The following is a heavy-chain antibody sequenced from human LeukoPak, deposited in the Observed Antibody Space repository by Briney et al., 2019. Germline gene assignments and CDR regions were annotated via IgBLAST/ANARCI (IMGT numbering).Heavy chain of an antibody. CDR2: IYYSGST. J-gene: IGHJ3*02. CDR3: ARPSWGMADAFDI. D-gene: IGHD7-27*01. CDR1: GGSISRGDYY. V-gene: IGHV4-30-4*08. Sequence: SQTLSLTCTVSGGSISRGDYYWSWIRQPPGKGLEWIGYIYYSGSTYYNPSLKSRVTISVDTSKNQFSLKLSSVTAADTAVYYCARPSWGMADAFDIWGQGTMVTVSS.